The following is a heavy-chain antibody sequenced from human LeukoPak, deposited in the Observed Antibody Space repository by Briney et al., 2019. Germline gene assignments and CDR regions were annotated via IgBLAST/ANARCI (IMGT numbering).Heavy chain of an antibody. Sequence: GGSLRLSCAASGFTFSDYYMSWIRQAPGKGPEWVSYISSSSSHTNYADSVKGRFTISRDNAKNSLYLQMNSLRAEDTAVYYCARALTGPDYWGQGTLVTVSS. CDR2: ISSSSSHT. CDR1: GFTFSDYY. J-gene: IGHJ4*02. V-gene: IGHV3-11*06. CDR3: ARALTGPDY. D-gene: IGHD1-14*01.